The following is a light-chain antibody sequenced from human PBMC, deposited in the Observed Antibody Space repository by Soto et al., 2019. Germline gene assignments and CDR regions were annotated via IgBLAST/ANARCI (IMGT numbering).Light chain of an antibody. J-gene: IGKJ1*01. CDR1: QNVPSRY. CDR3: QHYAESPWT. CDR2: GPS. Sequence: EIVLTQSPGTLSLSPGERATLSCRASQNVPSRYFAWYQQKPGQAPRLLVYGPSSRATGIPDRFSGSGSGTDFTLTISRLEPEDFAVYYCQHYAESPWTFGQGTKVEIK. V-gene: IGKV3-20*01.